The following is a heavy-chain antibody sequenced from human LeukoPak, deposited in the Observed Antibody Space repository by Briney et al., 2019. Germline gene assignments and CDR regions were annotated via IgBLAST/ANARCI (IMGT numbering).Heavy chain of an antibody. Sequence: PSETLSLTCNVSAASMSSNYWSWIRQPPGKGLEWIGYIYHSGNTNYSPSLDSRVTMAVDESKNQFSLRVHFVSAADTAVYYCASTRRAAVAGRFDSWGQGTLVTVSS. CDR2: IYHSGNT. CDR3: ASTRRAAVAGRFDS. J-gene: IGHJ4*02. V-gene: IGHV4-4*09. D-gene: IGHD6-19*01. CDR1: AASMSSNY.